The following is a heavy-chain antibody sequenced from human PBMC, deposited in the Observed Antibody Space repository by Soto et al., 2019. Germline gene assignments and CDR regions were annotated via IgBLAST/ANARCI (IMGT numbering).Heavy chain of an antibody. D-gene: IGHD4-17*01. Sequence: GGSLRLSCAASGFSFSLYEMNWVRQAPGKGLEWVSYISSSGSTKYYADSVKGRFTISRDNAKNSVYLQMNSLRAEDTAVYSCARDGYGDPYYYYAMDVWGQGTTVTVS. J-gene: IGHJ6*02. V-gene: IGHV3-48*03. CDR3: ARDGYGDPYYYYAMDV. CDR1: GFSFSLYE. CDR2: ISSSGSTK.